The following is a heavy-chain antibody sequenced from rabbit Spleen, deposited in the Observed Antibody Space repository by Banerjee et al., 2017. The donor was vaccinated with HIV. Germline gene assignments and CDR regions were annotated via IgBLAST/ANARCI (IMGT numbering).Heavy chain of an antibody. J-gene: IGHJ4*01. CDR2: IDPVFGSA. V-gene: IGHV1S7*01. D-gene: IGHD4-1*01. CDR3: ARGGGW. CDR1: GVSFSSYY. Sequence: QSLEESGGDLVKPGASLTLTCTASGVSFSSYYMSWVRQAPGKGLEWIGYIDPVFGSAYYASWVNGRFSISRENTQNTVSLQLNSLTAADTATYFCARGGGWWGQGTLVTVS.